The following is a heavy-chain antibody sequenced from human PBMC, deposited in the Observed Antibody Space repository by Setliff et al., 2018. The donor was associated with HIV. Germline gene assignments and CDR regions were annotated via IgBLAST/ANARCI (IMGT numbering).Heavy chain of an antibody. J-gene: IGHJ3*02. CDR2: ISHSGST. D-gene: IGHD2-15*01. Sequence: SETLSLTCAVSGYSISSDYCWGWIRQPPGKGLEWIGDISHSGSTYYNPSLKSRFTISMDTSKNQFSLKVTSVTAADTAVYYCARFPLLHKNAFDIWGQGTMVTVSS. CDR3: ARFPLLHKNAFDI. CDR1: GYSISSDYC. V-gene: IGHV4-38-2*01.